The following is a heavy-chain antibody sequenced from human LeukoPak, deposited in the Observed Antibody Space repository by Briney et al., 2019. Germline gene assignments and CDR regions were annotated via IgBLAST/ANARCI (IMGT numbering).Heavy chain of an antibody. CDR3: ARHRPHSGYDGDFDY. CDR1: GGSISSYY. J-gene: IGHJ4*02. Sequence: PSETLSLTCTVSGGSISSYYWSWIRQPPGKGLEWIGYIYYSGSTNYNPPLKSRVTISVDTSKNQFSLKLSSVTAADTAVYYCARHRPHSGYDGDFDYWGQGTLVTVSS. V-gene: IGHV4-59*08. D-gene: IGHD5-12*01. CDR2: IYYSGST.